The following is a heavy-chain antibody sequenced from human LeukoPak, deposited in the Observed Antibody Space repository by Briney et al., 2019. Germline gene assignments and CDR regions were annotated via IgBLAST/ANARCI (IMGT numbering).Heavy chain of an antibody. V-gene: IGHV4-59*01. CDR2: IYYSGST. J-gene: IGHJ4*02. Sequence: PSETLSLTCTVSGGSISSYYWSWLRQPPGKGLEWIGDIYYSGSTNYNPSLKSRVTISVDTSKNQFSLKLSSVTAADTAVYYCARGRIAVAGTKNYFDYWGQGTLVTVSS. CDR1: GGSISSYY. D-gene: IGHD6-19*01. CDR3: ARGRIAVAGTKNYFDY.